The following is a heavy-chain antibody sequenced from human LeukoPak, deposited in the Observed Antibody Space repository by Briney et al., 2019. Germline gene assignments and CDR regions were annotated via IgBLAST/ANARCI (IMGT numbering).Heavy chain of an antibody. CDR3: ARGVRSSGWIYYYYYMDV. CDR2: IYYSGST. CDR1: GGSISSYY. J-gene: IGHJ6*03. Sequence: SETLSLTCTVSGGSISSYYWSWIRQPPGKGLEWIGYIYYSGSTNYNPSLKSRVTISVDTSKNQFSLKLSSVTAADTAVYYCARGVRSSGWIYYYYYMDVWGKGTTVTISS. D-gene: IGHD6-19*01. V-gene: IGHV4-59*01.